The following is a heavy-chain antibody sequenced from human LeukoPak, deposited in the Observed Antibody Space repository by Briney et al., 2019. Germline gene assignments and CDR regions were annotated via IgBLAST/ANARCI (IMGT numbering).Heavy chain of an antibody. CDR1: GGSISSYY. CDR3: ARDNQYYYDSSGYETYYYYMDV. D-gene: IGHD3-22*01. J-gene: IGHJ6*03. CDR2: IYTSGST. Sequence: SETLSPTCTVSGGSISSYYWSWIRQPAGKGLEWIGRIYTSGSTNYNPSLKSRVTISVDKSKNQFSLKLSSVTAADTAVYYCARDNQYYYDSSGYETYYYYMDVWGKGTTVTVSS. V-gene: IGHV4-4*07.